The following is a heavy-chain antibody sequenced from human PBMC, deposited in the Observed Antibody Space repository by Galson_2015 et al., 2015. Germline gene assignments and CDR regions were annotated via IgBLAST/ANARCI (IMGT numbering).Heavy chain of an antibody. CDR3: ARVWFGEDDAFDI. D-gene: IGHD3-10*01. CDR2: ISSSSSTI. V-gene: IGHV3-48*02. CDR1: GFTFSSYS. J-gene: IGHJ3*02. Sequence: SLRLSCAASGFTFSSYSMNWVRQAPGKGLEWVSYISSSSSTIYYADSVKGRFTISRDNAKNSLYLQMNSLRDEDTAVYYCARVWFGEDDAFDIWGQGTMVTVSS.